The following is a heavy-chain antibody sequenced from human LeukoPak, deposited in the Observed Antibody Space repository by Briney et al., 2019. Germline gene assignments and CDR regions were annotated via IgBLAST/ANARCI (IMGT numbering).Heavy chain of an antibody. Sequence: GGSLRLSCAASGFTFSIYGMHWVRQAPGKGLEWVTFIRYDGSNKYYADSVKGRFTVSRDNSKNTLYLQMNSLRAEDTAVYYCAKGPAAAIPEYSQHWGQGTLVTVSS. CDR3: AKGPAAAIPEYSQH. J-gene: IGHJ1*01. CDR1: GFTFSIYG. V-gene: IGHV3-30*02. D-gene: IGHD2-15*01. CDR2: IRYDGSNK.